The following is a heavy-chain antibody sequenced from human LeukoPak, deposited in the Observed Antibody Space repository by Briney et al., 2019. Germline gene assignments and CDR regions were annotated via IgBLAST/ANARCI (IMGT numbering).Heavy chain of an antibody. Sequence: GGSLRLSCAASGFTVSSNYMSWVRQAPGKGLEWVSVIYSGGSTYYADSVKGRFTISRDNSKNTLYLQMNSLRAEDTAVYYCAKDGERYYYGSGSYLLDWGQGTLVTVSS. J-gene: IGHJ4*02. D-gene: IGHD3-10*01. V-gene: IGHV3-66*02. CDR3: AKDGERYYYGSGSYLLD. CDR2: IYSGGST. CDR1: GFTVSSNY.